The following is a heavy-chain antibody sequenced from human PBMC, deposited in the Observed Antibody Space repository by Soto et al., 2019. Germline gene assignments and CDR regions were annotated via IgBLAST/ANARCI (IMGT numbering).Heavy chain of an antibody. CDR3: AIADYGDDDY. Sequence: QLQLVQSGAEAKKPGASVKVSCKASGYTFPTSTISWVRQAPGQGLEWMGWIKAYSGNTNYAQKLQGRVTMTTDTSTTPAYMELRSLTTDDTAIYYCAIADYGDDDYWGQGTLVTVSS. V-gene: IGHV1-18*01. D-gene: IGHD4-17*01. J-gene: IGHJ4*02. CDR2: IKAYSGNT. CDR1: GYTFPTST.